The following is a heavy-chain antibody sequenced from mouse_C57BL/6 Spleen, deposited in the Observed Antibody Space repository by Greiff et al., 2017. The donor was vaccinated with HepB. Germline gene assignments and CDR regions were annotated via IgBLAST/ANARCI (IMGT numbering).Heavy chain of an antibody. Sequence: LQESGAELVRPGASVTLSCKASGYTFTDYEMHWVKQTPVHGLEWIGAIDPETGGTAYNQKFKGKAILTADKSSSTAYMELRSLTSEDSAVYYCTRGGFRAWFAYWGQGTLVTVSA. V-gene: IGHV1-15*01. CDR2: IDPETGGT. J-gene: IGHJ3*01. CDR1: GYTFTDYE. CDR3: TRGGFRAWFAY. D-gene: IGHD3-1*01.